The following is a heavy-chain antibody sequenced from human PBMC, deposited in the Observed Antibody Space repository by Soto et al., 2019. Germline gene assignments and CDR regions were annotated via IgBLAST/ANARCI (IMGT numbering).Heavy chain of an antibody. CDR1: GVTFSIYG. J-gene: IGHJ4*02. CDR2: ISYDGSNK. CDR3: AKDLRYCSGGSCLALDY. Sequence: GGSLGLSCAASGVTFSIYGMHWFRQAPGKGLEWVAVISYDGSNKYYADSVKGRFTISRDNSKNTLYLQMNSLRAEDTAVYYCAKDLRYCSGGSCLALDYWGQGTLVTVSS. V-gene: IGHV3-30*18. D-gene: IGHD2-15*01.